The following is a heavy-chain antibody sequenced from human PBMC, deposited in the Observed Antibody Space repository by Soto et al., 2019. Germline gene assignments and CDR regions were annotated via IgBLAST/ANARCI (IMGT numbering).Heavy chain of an antibody. CDR2: ISYDGSNK. V-gene: IGHV3-30-3*01. J-gene: IGHJ6*02. CDR3: ARDTPARGYSYGSVYYYYYGMDV. CDR1: GFTFSSYA. D-gene: IGHD5-18*01. Sequence: QVQLVESGGGVVQPGRSLRLSCAASGFTFSSYAMHWVRQAPGKGLEWVAVISYDGSNKYYADSVKGRFTISRDNSKNTLYLQMNSLRVEDTAVYYCARDTPARGYSYGSVYYYYYGMDVWGQGTTVTVSS.